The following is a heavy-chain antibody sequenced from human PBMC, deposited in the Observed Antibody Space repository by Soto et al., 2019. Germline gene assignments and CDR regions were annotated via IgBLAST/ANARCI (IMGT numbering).Heavy chain of an antibody. J-gene: IGHJ3*02. Sequence: ASVKVSCKASGYTLTSYGISWVRQAPGQGLEWMGWISAYNGNTNYAQKLQGRVTMTTDTSTSTAYMELRSLRSDDTAVYYCARDQADTSSGYYYPDAFDIWGQGTMVTVSS. V-gene: IGHV1-18*01. CDR3: ARDQADTSSGYYYPDAFDI. CDR1: GYTLTSYG. D-gene: IGHD3-10*01. CDR2: ISAYNGNT.